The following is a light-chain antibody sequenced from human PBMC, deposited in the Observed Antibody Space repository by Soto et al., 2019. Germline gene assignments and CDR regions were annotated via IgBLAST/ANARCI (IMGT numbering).Light chain of an antibody. CDR3: QSYDSNLSAYV. CDR2: GDI. Sequence: QSVLTQPPSVSGAPGPMVTISCTGSSGNIGAGYDVHWYQQLPGTAPRLLIYGDINRASGVPDRFSGSKSGTSASLAITGLQAEDEADYYCQSYDSNLSAYVFGAGTKVTVL. J-gene: IGLJ1*01. CDR1: SGNIGAGYD. V-gene: IGLV1-40*01.